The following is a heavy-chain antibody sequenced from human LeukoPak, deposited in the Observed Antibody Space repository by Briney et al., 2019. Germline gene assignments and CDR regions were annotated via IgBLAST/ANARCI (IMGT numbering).Heavy chain of an antibody. J-gene: IGHJ5*02. Sequence: PSETLSLTCTVSNGSISSHYWSWIRQPPGKGLEWIGEINHSGSTNYNPSLKSRVTISVDTSRNQFSLKLSSVTAADTAVYYCARVTLWFGELSGSWFDPWGQGTLVTVSS. CDR2: INHSGST. V-gene: IGHV4-34*01. CDR1: NGSISSHY. D-gene: IGHD3-10*01. CDR3: ARVTLWFGELSGSWFDP.